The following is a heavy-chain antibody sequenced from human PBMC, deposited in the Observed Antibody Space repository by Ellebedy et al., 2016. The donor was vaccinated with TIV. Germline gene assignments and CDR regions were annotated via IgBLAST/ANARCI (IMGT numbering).Heavy chain of an antibody. Sequence: PGGSLRLSCAASEFALETDWMTWVRQAPGQGLEWVAYINQEVSDKSYVDSVKVRFTIFRDNAKSSLYLQMNSLRAEDTAVYYCARGGATSSRYWRNWGQGALVTVSS. V-gene: IGHV3-7*01. CDR2: INQEVSDK. D-gene: IGHD2-2*01. J-gene: IGHJ4*02. CDR1: EFALETDW. CDR3: ARGGATSSRYWRN.